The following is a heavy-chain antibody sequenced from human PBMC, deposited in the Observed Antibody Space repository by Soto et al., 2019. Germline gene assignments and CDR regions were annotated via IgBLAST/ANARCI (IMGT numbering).Heavy chain of an antibody. CDR1: GDSVSSNSAA. Sequence: SQPLSLTCAISGDSVSSNSAAWNWIRQSPSRGLEWLGRTYYKSKWYNDYAVSVKSRITINPDTSKNQFSLQLNSVNPEDTAVYYWAGDVGSDPDAFDIWGQGTMVTVSS. CDR3: AGDVGSDPDAFDI. CDR2: TYYKSKWYN. D-gene: IGHD6-25*01. V-gene: IGHV6-1*01. J-gene: IGHJ3*02.